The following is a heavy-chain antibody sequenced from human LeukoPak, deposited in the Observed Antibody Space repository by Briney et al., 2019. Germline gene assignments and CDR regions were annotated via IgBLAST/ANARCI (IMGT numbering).Heavy chain of an antibody. Sequence: GGSLRLSCVASGLTFSTYAMNWARQAPGKGLEWVANIKEDGSEKFYLDSVKGRFTISRDNAKNSLYLQMNSLRVDDTAVYYCASEYATGLEPGWDYWGQGIPVTVSS. CDR2: IKEDGSEK. CDR1: GLTFSTYA. V-gene: IGHV3-7*01. CDR3: ASEYATGLEPGWDY. J-gene: IGHJ4*02. D-gene: IGHD2-2*01.